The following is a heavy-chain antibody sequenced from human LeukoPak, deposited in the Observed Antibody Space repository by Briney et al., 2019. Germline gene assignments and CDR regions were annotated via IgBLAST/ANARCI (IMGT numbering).Heavy chain of an antibody. CDR2: ISPFNGQT. D-gene: IGHD4-11*01. J-gene: IGHJ4*02. CDR1: GYHFINYA. CDR3: AGVWDYSPRGRFDD. Sequence: GASVKVSCKASGYHFINYAISWVRQAPGQGLEWMGWISPFNGQTNYAQNLQDRVTMTIDTTTSTASMELRGLRSDDTGVYYSAGVWDYSPRGRFDDWGQGTRVIVSS. V-gene: IGHV1-18*04.